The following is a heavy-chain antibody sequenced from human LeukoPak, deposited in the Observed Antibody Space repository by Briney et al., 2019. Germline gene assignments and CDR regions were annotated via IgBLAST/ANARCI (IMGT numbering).Heavy chain of an antibody. V-gene: IGHV3-11*01. CDR2: ISNNGRTI. CDR3: ARAAGWLDP. D-gene: IGHD6-13*01. Sequence: GRSLGLSCAASGFIFSDYYMSWIRQAPGKGLEWISYISNNGRTIHYADSVKGRFIISRDNTKKSLYLQMNSLRVEDTAVYYCARAAGWLDPWGRGTLVTVPS. CDR1: GFIFSDYY. J-gene: IGHJ5*02.